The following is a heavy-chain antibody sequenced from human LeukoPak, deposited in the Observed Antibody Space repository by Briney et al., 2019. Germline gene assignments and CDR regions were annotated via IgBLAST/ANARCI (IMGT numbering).Heavy chain of an antibody. CDR1: GGSISSGSYY. Sequence: SETLSLTCTVSGGSISSGSYYWSWIRQPAGKGPEWIGRIYTSGSTNYNPSLKSRVTISVDTSKNQFSLKLSSVTAADTAVYYCARDPQGSSGWYIGDYWGQGTLVTVSS. V-gene: IGHV4-61*02. J-gene: IGHJ4*02. D-gene: IGHD6-19*01. CDR2: IYTSGST. CDR3: ARDPQGSSGWYIGDY.